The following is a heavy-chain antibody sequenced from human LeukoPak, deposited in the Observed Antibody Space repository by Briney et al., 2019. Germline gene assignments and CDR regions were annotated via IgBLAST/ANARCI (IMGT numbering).Heavy chain of an antibody. CDR1: GYSFTSYW. CDR3: ARQDVWFGELFYFDY. J-gene: IGHJ4*02. Sequence: GESLKISCKGSGYSFTSYWIGWVRQMPGKGLEWMGIIYPGDSDTRYSPSFQGQVTISADKSISTAYLQWSSLKASDTAMYYCARQDVWFGELFYFDYWGQGTLVTVSS. CDR2: IYPGDSDT. D-gene: IGHD3-10*01. V-gene: IGHV5-51*01.